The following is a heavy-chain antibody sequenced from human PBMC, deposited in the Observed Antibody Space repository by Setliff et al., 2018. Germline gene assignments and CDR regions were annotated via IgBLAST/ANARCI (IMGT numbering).Heavy chain of an antibody. D-gene: IGHD7-27*01. CDR1: GFTFSRYW. V-gene: IGHV3-74*01. Sequence: GGSLRLSCAASGFTFSRYWMYWVRQVPGKGLVWASRINPDGSITNYAYSVRGRFTISRDNAKNTLYLQMNSLRAEDTAVYFCASIDWGVDFFHTDVWGKGTSVTVSS. CDR2: INPDGSIT. CDR3: ASIDWGVDFFHTDV. J-gene: IGHJ6*03.